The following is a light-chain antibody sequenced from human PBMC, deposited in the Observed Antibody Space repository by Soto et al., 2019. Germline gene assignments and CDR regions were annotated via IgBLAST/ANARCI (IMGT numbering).Light chain of an antibody. Sequence: EIVMTQSPLTLPVTPGEPAAISFMSSQILLYNSTYNYLDWYVQKPGQSPQLLIYFGSNRAPGVPDRFSGSGSDTDFTLKINRVEAEDVGTYYCMQALQSLTFGQGTRLEI. V-gene: IGKV2-28*01. J-gene: IGKJ5*01. CDR3: MQALQSLT. CDR2: FGS. CDR1: QILLYNSTYNY.